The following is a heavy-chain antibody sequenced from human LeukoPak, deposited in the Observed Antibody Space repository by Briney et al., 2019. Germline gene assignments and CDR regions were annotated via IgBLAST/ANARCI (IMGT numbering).Heavy chain of an antibody. Sequence: PGGSLRLSCAASGFTFSRYAMHWVRQAPGKGLEWVAVISYDGSKYYADSVKGRFTISRDNAKNSLYLDMSSLRADDAAVYYCARAENSGSGGLDPWGQGTLVTVSS. CDR3: ARAENSGSGGLDP. D-gene: IGHD2-15*01. V-gene: IGHV3-30*03. CDR2: ISYDGSK. J-gene: IGHJ5*02. CDR1: GFTFSRYA.